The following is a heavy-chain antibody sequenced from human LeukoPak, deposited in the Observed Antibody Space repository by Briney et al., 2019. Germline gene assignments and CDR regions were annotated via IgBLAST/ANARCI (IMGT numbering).Heavy chain of an antibody. CDR3: ARVFGGNSLDS. CDR2: IYKSGTT. CDR1: LGYINNYY. J-gene: IGHJ4*02. D-gene: IGHD4-23*01. V-gene: IGHV4-4*07. Sequence: SETLSLTCSVSLGYINNYYWSWIRQPAGKGLEWIGRIYKSGTTYYNPSLSSRVTMSIDTSKNQFSLKLSSVTAADTVIYYCARVFGGNSLDSWGQGTLVAVSS.